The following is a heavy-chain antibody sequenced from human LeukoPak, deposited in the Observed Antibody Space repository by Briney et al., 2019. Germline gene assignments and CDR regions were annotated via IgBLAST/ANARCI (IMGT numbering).Heavy chain of an antibody. CDR3: ARDHAFSYYYYYMDV. V-gene: IGHV3-21*06. D-gene: IGHD3-3*01. Sequence: GGSLRLSCAASGFTFSSYSINWVRQAPGKGLEWVSSISSSSSYIYYADSVKGRFTISRDNAKNSLFLQMNSLRADDTAVYYCARDHAFSYYYYYMDVWGKGTTVTVSS. J-gene: IGHJ6*03. CDR2: ISSSSSYI. CDR1: GFTFSSYS.